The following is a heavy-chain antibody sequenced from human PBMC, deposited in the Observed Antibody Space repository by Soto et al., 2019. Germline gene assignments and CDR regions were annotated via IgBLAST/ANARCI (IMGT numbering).Heavy chain of an antibody. CDR2: IIPIFGTA. J-gene: IGHJ6*02. D-gene: IGHD1-1*01. CDR1: GGTFSSYA. Sequence: ASVKVSCKASGGTFSSYAISWVRQAPGQGLEWMGGIIPIFGTANYAQRFQGRVTITADESTSTAYMELSSLRSEDTAVYYCARVVSDWNPYYYYYYGMDVWGQGTTVTAP. V-gene: IGHV1-69*13. CDR3: ARVVSDWNPYYYYYYGMDV.